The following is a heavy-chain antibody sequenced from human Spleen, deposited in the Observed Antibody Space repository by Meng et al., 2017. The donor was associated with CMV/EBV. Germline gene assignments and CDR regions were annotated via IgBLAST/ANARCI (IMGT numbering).Heavy chain of an antibody. CDR2: INPSGGGT. Sequence: ASVKVSCKTSRDTFTNYYIHWVRQAPGQGLEWMGVINPSGGGTGYAQKFQGRVTMTRNTSISTAYMELSSLRSEDTAVYYCARGKRSRPRYDFWSGYSTYYFDYWGQGTLVTVSS. D-gene: IGHD3-3*01. CDR1: RDTFTNYY. J-gene: IGHJ4*02. V-gene: IGHV1-8*02. CDR3: ARGKRSRPRYDFWSGYSTYYFDY.